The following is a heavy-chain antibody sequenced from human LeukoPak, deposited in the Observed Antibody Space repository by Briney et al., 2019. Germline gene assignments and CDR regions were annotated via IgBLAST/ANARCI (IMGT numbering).Heavy chain of an antibody. CDR3: ATDLSIYLVGATVLDY. CDR2: INPSGGST. D-gene: IGHD1-26*01. J-gene: IGHJ4*02. CDR1: GYTFTSYY. Sequence: ASVKVSCKASGYTFTSYYMHWVRQAPGQGLEWMGIINPSGGSTSYAQKFQGRVTMTRDTSTSTVYMELSSLRSEDTAVYYCATDLSIYLVGATVLDYWGQGTLVTVSS. V-gene: IGHV1-46*01.